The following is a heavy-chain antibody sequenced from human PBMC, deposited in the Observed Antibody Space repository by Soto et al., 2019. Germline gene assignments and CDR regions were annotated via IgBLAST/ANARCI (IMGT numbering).Heavy chain of an antibody. J-gene: IGHJ5*02. Sequence: QITLKESGPTLVKPTQPLTLTCTFSGFSLSTSGAAVGWIRQPPGRALEWLALIYWDGDRRYNPSLQSRLTIDKDTSRNQVALTLTSVDPADTATYYCAHRATMPIFRLIIDNGVWFDPWGQGTLVIVSS. D-gene: IGHD2-2*01. CDR1: GFSLSTSGAA. CDR2: IYWDGDR. V-gene: IGHV2-5*02. CDR3: AHRATMPIFRLIIDNGVWFDP.